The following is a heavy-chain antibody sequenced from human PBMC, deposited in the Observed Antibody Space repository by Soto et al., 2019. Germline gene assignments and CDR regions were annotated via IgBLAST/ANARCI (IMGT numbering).Heavy chain of an antibody. CDR3: ARDQPVYGGNSEDAFDI. CDR2: IIPIFGTA. J-gene: IGHJ3*02. D-gene: IGHD4-17*01. Sequence: QVQLVQSGAEVKKPGSSVKVSCKASGGTFSSYAISWVRQAPGQGLEWMGGIIPIFGTANYAQKFQGRVTITADESTSTAYMELSSLRSEDTAVYYCARDQPVYGGNSEDAFDIWGQGTMVTVSS. V-gene: IGHV1-69*12. CDR1: GGTFSSYA.